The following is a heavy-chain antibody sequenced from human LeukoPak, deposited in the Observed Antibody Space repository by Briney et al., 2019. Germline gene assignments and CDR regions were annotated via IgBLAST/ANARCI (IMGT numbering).Heavy chain of an antibody. CDR1: GGTFNSYA. Sequence: ASVTVSCKASGGTFNSYAISWVRQAPGQGLEWMGRIIPIFGTANYAQKFQGRVTITTDESTSTAYMELSSLRSEDTAVYYCARANGLSAAFDIWGQGTMVTVSS. J-gene: IGHJ3*02. CDR2: IIPIFGTA. V-gene: IGHV1-69*05. CDR3: ARANGLSAAFDI. D-gene: IGHD2-8*01.